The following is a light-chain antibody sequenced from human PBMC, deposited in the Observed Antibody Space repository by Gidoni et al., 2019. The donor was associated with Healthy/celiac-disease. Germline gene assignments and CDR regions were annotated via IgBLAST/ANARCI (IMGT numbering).Light chain of an antibody. J-gene: IGKJ1*01. CDR3: QQSYSTPLT. Sequence: DIQMTQSPSSLSASVGDRVTITCRASQSTSSYLNWYQQKPGNAPKLLIYAASSLQSGVPSRFSGSGSGTDFTLTISSLQPEDFATYYCQQSYSTPLTFXQXTKVEIK. V-gene: IGKV1-39*01. CDR2: AAS. CDR1: QSTSSY.